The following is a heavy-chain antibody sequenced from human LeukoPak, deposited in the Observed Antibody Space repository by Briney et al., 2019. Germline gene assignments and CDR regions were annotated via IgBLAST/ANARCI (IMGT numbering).Heavy chain of an antibody. CDR2: IYPNDSDT. D-gene: IGHD5-24*01. CDR1: GYNFAYYW. J-gene: IGHJ4*02. Sequence: PGESLKISCEGSGYNFAYYWIGWVRQMPGKGLEWMGIIYPNDSDTRYSPSFQGQVTISADKSISTAYLQWSSLKASDTAMYYCARLAGYNYDYWGQGTLVTVSS. V-gene: IGHV5-51*01. CDR3: ARLAGYNYDY.